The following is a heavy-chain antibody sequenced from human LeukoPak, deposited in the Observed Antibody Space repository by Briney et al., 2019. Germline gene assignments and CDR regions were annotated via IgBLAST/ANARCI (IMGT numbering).Heavy chain of an antibody. Sequence: SETLSLTCTVSGGSISSYYWSWIRQPPGKGLEWIGYIYYSGSTNYNPSLKSRVTISVDTSKNQFSLKLSSVTAADTAVYYCARADIVVVPAAAFMDVWGQGTTVTVSS. CDR1: GGSISSYY. CDR3: ARADIVVVPAAAFMDV. J-gene: IGHJ6*02. D-gene: IGHD2-2*01. CDR2: IYYSGST. V-gene: IGHV4-59*12.